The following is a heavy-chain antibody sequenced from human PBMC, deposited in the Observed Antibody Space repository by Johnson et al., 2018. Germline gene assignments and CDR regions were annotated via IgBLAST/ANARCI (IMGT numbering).Heavy chain of an antibody. CDR1: GFTFSSYG. J-gene: IGHJ6*02. CDR3: ARAGMWGIQLYYYYYGMDV. Sequence: VQLVESGGGVVQPGRSLRLSCAASGFTFSSYGMHWVRQAPGKGLEWVAVIWYDGSNKYYADSVKGRFTIPRDNSKNTLYLQSNSLRAEDTAVDYCARAGMWGIQLYYYYYGMDVWGQGTTVTVSS. V-gene: IGHV3-33*01. CDR2: IWYDGSNK. D-gene: IGHD5-18*01.